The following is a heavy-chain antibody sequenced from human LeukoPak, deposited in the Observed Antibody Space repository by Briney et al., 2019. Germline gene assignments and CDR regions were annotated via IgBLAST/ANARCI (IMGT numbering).Heavy chain of an antibody. V-gene: IGHV3-7*01. CDR1: GFTFSSYW. Sequence: GGSLRLSCAASGFTFSSYWMSWVRQAPGKGLEWVANIKQDGSEKYYVDSVRGRFTISRDNAKNSLYLQMNSLRAEDTAVYYCAGDEVEWIQLWLLGYYFDYWGQGTLVTVSS. D-gene: IGHD5-18*01. CDR2: IKQDGSEK. CDR3: AGDEVEWIQLWLLGYYFDY. J-gene: IGHJ4*02.